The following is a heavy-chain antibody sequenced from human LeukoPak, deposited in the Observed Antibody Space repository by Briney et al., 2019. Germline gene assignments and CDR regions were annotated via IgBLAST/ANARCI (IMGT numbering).Heavy chain of an antibody. J-gene: IGHJ4*02. CDR2: ISYDGSNK. Sequence: GGSLRLSCTASGFTFSSYAMHWVRQAPGKGLEWVAVISYDGSNKYYADSVKGRFTISRDNSKNTLYLQMNSLRAEDTAVYYCARDRAWNYFDYWGQGTLVTVSS. D-gene: IGHD3-3*01. V-gene: IGHV3-30-3*01. CDR3: ARDRAWNYFDY. CDR1: GFTFSSYA.